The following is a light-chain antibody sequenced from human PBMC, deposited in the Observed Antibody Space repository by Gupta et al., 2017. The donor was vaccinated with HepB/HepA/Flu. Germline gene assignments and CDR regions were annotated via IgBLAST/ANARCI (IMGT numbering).Light chain of an antibody. CDR3: QTWGTGNWV. Sequence: QLVLTQSPSASASLGASVKLTCTLSSGHSNYAIAWHQQQPEKGPRYLMKLKSDGSHSKGDGIPDRFSGSSAGAGRHLTISSLQSEDEADYYCQTWGTGNWVFGGGTKLTVL. CDR1: SGHSNYA. CDR2: LKSDGSH. J-gene: IGLJ3*02. V-gene: IGLV4-69*01.